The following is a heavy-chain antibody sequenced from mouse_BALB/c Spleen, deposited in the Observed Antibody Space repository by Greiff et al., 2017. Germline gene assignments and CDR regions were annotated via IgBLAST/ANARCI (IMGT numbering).Heavy chain of an antibody. V-gene: IGHV1S81*02. D-gene: IGHD2-3*01. CDR2: INPSNGRT. Sequence: VQLQQPGAELVKPGASVKLSCKASGYTFTSYWMHWVKQRPGQGLEWIGEINPSNGRTNYNEKFKSKATLTVDKSSSTAYMQLSSLTSEDSAVYYCARDGYYHYFDYWGQGTTLTVSS. CDR1: GYTFTSYW. CDR3: ARDGYYHYFDY. J-gene: IGHJ2*01.